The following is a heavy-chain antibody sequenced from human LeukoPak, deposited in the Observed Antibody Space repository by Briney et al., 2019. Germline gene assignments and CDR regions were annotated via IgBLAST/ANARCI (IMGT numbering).Heavy chain of an antibody. CDR2: IRSIISYI. V-gene: IGHV3-21*03. CDR3: ARVSSNIVGAKTWLDY. CDR1: GFTFSSYS. D-gene: IGHD1-26*01. Sequence: SGQSLRLSCAASGFTFSSYSMNWVRQPQGKGLEWVSSIRSIISYIYYADSVKGRLTISRDNAKNSLFMQMNGLRAKGTVLSYCARVSSNIVGAKTWLDYWGQGTLVTVSS. J-gene: IGHJ4*02.